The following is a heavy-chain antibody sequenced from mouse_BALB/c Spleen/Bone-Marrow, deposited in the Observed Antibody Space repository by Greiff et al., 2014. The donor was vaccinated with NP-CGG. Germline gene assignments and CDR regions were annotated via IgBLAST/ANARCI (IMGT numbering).Heavy chain of an antibody. CDR3: ARDGYCFFYAMDY. J-gene: IGHJ4*01. Sequence: EVKVVESGGGLVQPGGSLTLSCAASGFTFSSYGMSWVRQTPDKRLELVATINSNGGSTYYSDSVKGRFTISRDNAKNTLYLQMSSLKSEDTAMYYCARDGYCFFYAMDYWGQGTSVTVSS. V-gene: IGHV5-6-3*01. CDR1: GFTFSSYG. CDR2: INSNGGST. D-gene: IGHD2-3*01.